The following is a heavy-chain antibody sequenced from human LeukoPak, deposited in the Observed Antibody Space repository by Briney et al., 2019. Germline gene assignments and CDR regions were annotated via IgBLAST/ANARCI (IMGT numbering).Heavy chain of an antibody. J-gene: IGHJ6*03. CDR3: ARGLLGYCSSTSCDSGYMDV. CDR2: IIPILGIA. V-gene: IGHV1-69*04. CDR1: GYTFTSYG. D-gene: IGHD2-2*01. Sequence: GASVKVSCKASGYTFTSYGISWVRQAPGQGLEWMGRIIPILGIATYAQKFRGRVTITADKSTSTAYMELSSLRSEDTAVYYCARGLLGYCSSTSCDSGYMDVWGKGTTVTVSS.